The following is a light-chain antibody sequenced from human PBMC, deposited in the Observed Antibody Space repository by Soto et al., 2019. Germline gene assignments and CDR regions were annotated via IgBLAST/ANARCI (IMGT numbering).Light chain of an antibody. CDR1: SRDVGGYNY. J-gene: IGLJ2*01. CDR3: SSYTSSITLV. Sequence: QSLLTQPASVSGSPGQSITISCTGTSRDVGGYNYVSWYQQYPGKAPKLMIYDVSNRPSGVSNSFSGSKSGNTASLTISGLQSEDEADYYCSSYTSSITLVFGGGTKLTVL. V-gene: IGLV2-14*01. CDR2: DVS.